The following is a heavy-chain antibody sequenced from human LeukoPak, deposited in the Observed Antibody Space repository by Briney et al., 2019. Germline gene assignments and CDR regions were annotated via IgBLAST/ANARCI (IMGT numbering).Heavy chain of an antibody. Sequence: PGGSLRLPCAASGFTFSSYGMHWVRQAPGKGLEWVAFIRYDGSNKYYADSVKGRFTISRDNSKNTLYLQMNSLRAEDTAVYYCAKDWYYGSGSYQKNYYYYYYMDVWGKGTTVTISS. J-gene: IGHJ6*03. CDR2: IRYDGSNK. D-gene: IGHD3-10*01. V-gene: IGHV3-30*02. CDR3: AKDWYYGSGSYQKNYYYYYYMDV. CDR1: GFTFSSYG.